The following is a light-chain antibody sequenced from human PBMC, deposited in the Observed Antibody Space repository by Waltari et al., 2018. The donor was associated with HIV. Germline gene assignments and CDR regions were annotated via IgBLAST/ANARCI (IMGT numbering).Light chain of an antibody. J-gene: IGLJ2*01. V-gene: IGLV2-11*01. Sequence: QSALTQPRSVSGSPGQSVSLSCTGTSTDGGGYTYVSWYQQHPDKAPKLMIYDVSQRPSGVPDRFSGSKSGNTASLTISGLQAEDEADYYCCSYAGIYTYVKFGGGTKLTVL. CDR3: CSYAGIYTYVK. CDR2: DVS. CDR1: STDGGGYTY.